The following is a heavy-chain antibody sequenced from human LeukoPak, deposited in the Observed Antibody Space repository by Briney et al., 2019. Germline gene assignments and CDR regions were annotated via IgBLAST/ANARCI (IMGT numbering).Heavy chain of an antibody. CDR3: ARGTYYYDSSGYSFDY. CDR2: INHSGST. V-gene: IGHV4-34*01. D-gene: IGHD3-22*01. J-gene: IGHJ4*02. Sequence: PSETLSLTCAVYGGSFSGYYWSWTRQPPGKGLVWIAEINHSGSTNYNPSLKSRVTISVDTSKNQFSLKLSSVTAADTAVYYCARGTYYYDSSGYSFDYWGQGTLVTVSS. CDR1: GGSFSGYY.